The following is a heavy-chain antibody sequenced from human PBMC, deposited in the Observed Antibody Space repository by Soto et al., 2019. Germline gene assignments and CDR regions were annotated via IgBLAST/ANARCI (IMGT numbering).Heavy chain of an antibody. CDR3: AKSGTRYGDYYYGMDV. D-gene: IGHD2-2*01. CDR2: ISGSGGST. Sequence: PGGSLRLSCAASGFTFSSYAMSWVRQAPGKGLEWVSAISGSGGSTYYADPVKGRFTISRDNSKNTLYLQMNSLRAEDTAVYYCAKSGTRYGDYYYGMDVWGQGTTVTVSS. V-gene: IGHV3-23*01. J-gene: IGHJ6*02. CDR1: GFTFSSYA.